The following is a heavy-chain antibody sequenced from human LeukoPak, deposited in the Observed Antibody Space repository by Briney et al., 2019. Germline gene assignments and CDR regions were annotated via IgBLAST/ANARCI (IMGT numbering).Heavy chain of an antibody. D-gene: IGHD4-23*01. V-gene: IGHV4-31*03. CDR3: ARLRRGGNWVSFGHYYYGMDV. CDR1: GGSISSGGYY. CDR2: IYYSGST. Sequence: SQTLSLTCTVSGGSISSGGYYWSWIRQHPGKGLEWIGYIYYSGSTYYNPSLKRRVTISVDTSKHQFSLKLSSVTAADTAVYYCARLRRGGNWVSFGHYYYGMDVWGQGTTVTVSS. J-gene: IGHJ6*02.